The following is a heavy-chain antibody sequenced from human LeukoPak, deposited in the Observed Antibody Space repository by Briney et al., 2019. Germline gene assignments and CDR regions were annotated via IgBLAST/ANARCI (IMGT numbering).Heavy chain of an antibody. J-gene: IGHJ5*02. D-gene: IGHD2-2*02. CDR2: ITPNSGGT. CDR3: ASLDPLPADIGNWFDL. Sequence: ASVKVSCKASGYTFTGYYMHWVRQAPGQGLEWMGWITPNSGGTNYAQKFQVRVTMTRATSITKAYMELGRLRSDGTAVYYCASLDPLPADIGNWFDLWGQRTLVTVSS. CDR1: GYTFTGYY. V-gene: IGHV1-2*02.